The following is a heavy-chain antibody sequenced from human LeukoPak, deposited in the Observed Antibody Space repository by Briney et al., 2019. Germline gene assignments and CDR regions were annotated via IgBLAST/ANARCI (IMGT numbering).Heavy chain of an antibody. J-gene: IGHJ3*02. Sequence: GGSLRLSCAASGFTFSSYGMHWVRQAPGKGLEWVAVISYDGSNKYYADSVKGRFTISRDNSKNTLYLQMNSLRAEDTAVYYCARYLIYGDYESYDAFDIWGQGTMVTVSS. CDR1: GFTFSSYG. V-gene: IGHV3-30*19. D-gene: IGHD4-17*01. CDR3: ARYLIYGDYESYDAFDI. CDR2: ISYDGSNK.